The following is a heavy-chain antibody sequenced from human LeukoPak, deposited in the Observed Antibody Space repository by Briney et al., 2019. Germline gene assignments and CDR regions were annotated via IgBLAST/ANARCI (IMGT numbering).Heavy chain of an antibody. CDR3: AYIEALNVYGMDV. V-gene: IGHV3-48*04. Sequence: PGGSLRLSCAASGFTFSSYSMNWVRQAPGKGLEWVSYISSSSSTIYYADSVKGRFTISRDNAKNSLYLQMNSLRAEDTAVYYCAYIEALNVYGMDVWGQGTTVTVSS. CDR2: ISSSSSTI. CDR1: GFTFSSYS. J-gene: IGHJ6*02. D-gene: IGHD5-12*01.